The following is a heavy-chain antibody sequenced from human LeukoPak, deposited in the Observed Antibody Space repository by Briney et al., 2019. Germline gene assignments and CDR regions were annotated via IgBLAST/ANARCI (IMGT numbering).Heavy chain of an antibody. D-gene: IGHD1-14*01. V-gene: IGHV3-23*01. CDR1: GFTFSSSA. Sequence: GGSLRLSCAASGFTFSSSAMSWVRQAPGKGLEWVSAISGSGDSTYYADSVKGRFTISRDNSKNTLYLQMNSLRAEDTAVYYCARDRGRSMDVWGQGTTVTVSS. CDR2: ISGSGDST. J-gene: IGHJ6*02. CDR3: ARDRGRSMDV.